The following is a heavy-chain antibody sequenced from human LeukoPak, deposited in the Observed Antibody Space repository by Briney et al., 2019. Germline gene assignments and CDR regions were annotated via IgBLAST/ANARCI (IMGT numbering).Heavy chain of an antibody. J-gene: IGHJ6*02. CDR2: INPNSVGP. CDR1: GYIFSGYY. CDR3: AREAVVAATGTGWCGMDV. Sequence: ASVKVSCKPSGYIFSGYYMYLVRQAPGQRREWRGWINPNSVGPPYPQNIHDTTTMTRDPSITTAYMELSGLLSDDTPVYYCAREAVVAATGTGWCGMDVWGQGTTVTVSS. D-gene: IGHD2-15*01. V-gene: IGHV1-2*02.